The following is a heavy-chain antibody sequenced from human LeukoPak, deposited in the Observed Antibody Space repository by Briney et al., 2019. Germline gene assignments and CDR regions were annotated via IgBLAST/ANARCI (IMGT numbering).Heavy chain of an antibody. V-gene: IGHV4-59*08. CDR1: GGSISSYY. D-gene: IGHD6-13*01. CDR2: IYYSGST. CDR3: ARHAEEDSSSPIGY. J-gene: IGHJ4*02. Sequence: SETLSLTCTVSGGSISSYYWSWIRQPPGKGLEWIGYIYYSGSTNCNPSLKSRVTISVDTSKNQFSLKLSSVTAADTAVYYCARHAEEDSSSPIGYWGQGTLVTVSS.